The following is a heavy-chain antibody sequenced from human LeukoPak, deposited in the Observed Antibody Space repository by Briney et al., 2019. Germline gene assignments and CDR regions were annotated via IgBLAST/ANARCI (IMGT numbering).Heavy chain of an antibody. CDR1: GFIINLNY. CDR3: ARGPDVDGFIHAPFDS. J-gene: IGHJ4*02. CDR2: IYAGGTT. V-gene: IGHV3-53*01. D-gene: IGHD5-24*01. Sequence: PGGSLRLSCAASGFIINLNYMNWVRQAPGKGLECVALIYAGGTTFYAGSVEGRFTISRDISKNMLYLQMNSLRAEDTAVSYCARGPDVDGFIHAPFDSWGQGTLVTASS.